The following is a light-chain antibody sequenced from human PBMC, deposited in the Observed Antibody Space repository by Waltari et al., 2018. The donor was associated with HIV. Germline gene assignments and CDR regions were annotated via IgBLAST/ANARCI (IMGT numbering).Light chain of an antibody. Sequence: QSVLTQPPSVSAAPGQKVTISCSGYSSNIGRNFVSWYQQIPGTAPKLRIYDNDKRPSGIPDRFSGSKSGTSATLGITGLQTGDEADYYCGTWDSSLSAWVFGGGTKLTVL. V-gene: IGLV1-51*01. CDR3: GTWDSSLSAWV. CDR1: SSNIGRNF. J-gene: IGLJ3*02. CDR2: DND.